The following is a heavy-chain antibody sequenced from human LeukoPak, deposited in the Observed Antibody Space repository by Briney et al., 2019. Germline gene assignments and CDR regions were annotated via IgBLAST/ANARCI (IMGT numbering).Heavy chain of an antibody. CDR2: IYYSGST. J-gene: IGHJ5*02. CDR3: ARRLERRGGWFDP. CDR1: GGSISSYY. Sequence: SETLSLTCTVSGGSISSYYWSWIRQPPGKGLEWIGYIYYSGSTNYNPSLKSRVTISVDTSKNQFSLKLSSVTAAGTAVYYCARRLERRGGWFDPWGQGTLVTVSS. V-gene: IGHV4-59*08. D-gene: IGHD1-1*01.